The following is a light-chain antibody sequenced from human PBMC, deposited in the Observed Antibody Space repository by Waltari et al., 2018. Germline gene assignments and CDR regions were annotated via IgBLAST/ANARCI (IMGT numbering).Light chain of an antibody. CDR1: QSVGTN. CDR3: QQFDNWGGT. V-gene: IGKV3D-15*01. Sequence: EIVLTQSPATLSVSPGERATLSCRASQSVGTNQAWYQQKPGQAPRLLIYSASIRASGIPARFSGSGSGTEFTLTISSLQSEDFAIYYCQQFDNWGGTFGPGTKVEIK. CDR2: SAS. J-gene: IGKJ3*01.